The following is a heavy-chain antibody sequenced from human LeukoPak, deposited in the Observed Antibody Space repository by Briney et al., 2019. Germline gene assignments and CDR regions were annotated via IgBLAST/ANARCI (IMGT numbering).Heavy chain of an antibody. CDR2: IIPIFGTA. V-gene: IGHV1-69*13. J-gene: IGHJ5*02. D-gene: IGHD3-10*01. CDR1: GGTFSSYA. Sequence: ASVKVSCKASGGTFSSYAINWVRQAPGQGLEWMGGIIPIFGTANYAQKFQGRVTITADESTSTAYMELSSLRSEDTAVYYCSRGPTYSSGSYYAWFDPWGQGTLVTVSS. CDR3: SRGPTYSSGSYYAWFDP.